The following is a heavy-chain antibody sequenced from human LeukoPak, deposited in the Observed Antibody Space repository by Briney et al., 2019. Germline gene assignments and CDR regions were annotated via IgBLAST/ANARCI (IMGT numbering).Heavy chain of an antibody. CDR3: ARGRRAGTTGGPFDY. V-gene: IGHV1-46*01. Sequence: ASVKVSFKASGYTFTSYYIHWVRQAPGQGLEWMGLINRSGGTTSYAQRFQGRVTMTRDTSTSTVYMELSSLRSEDAAMYYCARGRRAGTTGGPFDYWGQGTLVTVSS. CDR1: GYTFTSYY. CDR2: INRSGGTT. D-gene: IGHD1-1*01. J-gene: IGHJ4*02.